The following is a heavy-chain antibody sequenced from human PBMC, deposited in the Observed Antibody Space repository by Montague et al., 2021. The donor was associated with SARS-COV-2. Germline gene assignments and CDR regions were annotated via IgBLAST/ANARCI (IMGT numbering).Heavy chain of an antibody. Sequence: SETLSLTCTVSGGSMSSSDYHWVWIRQPPGKGLGFLGSIYYVGSTYYNASLRSRVTTSVDTSKNQFSLKVASVTAADTAVYFCARDALRESYYGLDVWGQGTTVIVSS. J-gene: IGHJ6*02. CDR2: IYYVGST. D-gene: IGHD3-10*01. CDR3: ARDALRESYYGLDV. V-gene: IGHV4-39*07. CDR1: GGSMSSSDYH.